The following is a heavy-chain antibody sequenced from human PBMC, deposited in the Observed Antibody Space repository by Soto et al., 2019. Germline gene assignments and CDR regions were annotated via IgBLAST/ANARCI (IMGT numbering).Heavy chain of an antibody. CDR1: GGSISSYY. J-gene: IGHJ6*02. Sequence: SETLSLTCTVSGGSISSYYWSWIRQPPGKGLEWIGYTYYSGSTNYNPSLKSRVTISVDTSKNQFSLKLSSVTAADTAVYYCAREQAKGGYYYYGMDVKGQGTKVTVSS. CDR2: TYYSGST. V-gene: IGHV4-59*08. D-gene: IGHD1-26*01. CDR3: AREQAKGGYYYYGMDV.